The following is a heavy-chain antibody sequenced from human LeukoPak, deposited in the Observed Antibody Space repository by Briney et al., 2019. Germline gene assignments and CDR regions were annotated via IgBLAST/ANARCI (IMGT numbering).Heavy chain of an antibody. D-gene: IGHD1-1*01. V-gene: IGHV6-1*01. Sequence: SQTLSLTCAISGDSVSSNSAAWNWIRQSPSRGLEWLGRTYYRSKWYSDYAPSVISRITISPDTSKNEFSLQLISVTPEDTAVYYCARDWTTTGTVGYWGQGTLVTVSS. CDR3: ARDWTTTGTVGY. J-gene: IGHJ4*02. CDR2: TYYRSKWYS. CDR1: GDSVSSNSAA.